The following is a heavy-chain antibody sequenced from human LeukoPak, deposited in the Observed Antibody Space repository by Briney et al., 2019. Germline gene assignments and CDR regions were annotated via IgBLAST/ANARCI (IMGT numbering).Heavy chain of an antibody. CDR1: GFTFSSYS. V-gene: IGHV3-21*04. CDR3: ARLIVVVPAAIGYFDY. J-gene: IGHJ4*02. CDR2: ISSSSSYI. D-gene: IGHD2-2*02. Sequence: GGSLRLSCAASGFTFSSYSMNWVRQAPGKGLEWVSSISSSSSYIYYADSVKGRFTISRDNAKNSLYLQMNSLRAEDTALYYCARLIVVVPAAIGYFDYWGQGTLVTVSS.